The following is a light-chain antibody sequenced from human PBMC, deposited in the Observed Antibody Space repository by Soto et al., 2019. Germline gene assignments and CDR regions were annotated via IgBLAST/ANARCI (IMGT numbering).Light chain of an antibody. V-gene: IGLV2-14*01. CDR1: MRDVGAYNL. J-gene: IGLJ2*01. CDR3: SSYTSSSKVV. CDR2: EVS. Sequence: QSALTQPASVSGSPGQSITISCAGTMRDVGAYNLVSWYQQHPGRAPQLIIYEVSNRPSGVSNRFSGSKSGNTASLTISGLQAEDEADYYCSSYTSSSKVVFGGGTKLTVL.